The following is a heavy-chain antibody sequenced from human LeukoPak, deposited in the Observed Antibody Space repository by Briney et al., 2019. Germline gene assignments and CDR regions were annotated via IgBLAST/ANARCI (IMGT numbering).Heavy chain of an antibody. V-gene: IGHV4-59*08. CDR3: ARHIPVIWSSGYYYGMDV. D-gene: IGHD3-3*01. CDR2: ISYSGST. CDR1: GGPISNYY. J-gene: IGHJ6*02. Sequence: SEALSLTCTVSGGPISNYYWSWIRQPPGKGLEWIGYISYSGSTNYNPSLRSRVAISEDTSRNQFSLRLNSVTAADTAVYYCARHIPVIWSSGYYYGMDVWGQGTTVTVSS.